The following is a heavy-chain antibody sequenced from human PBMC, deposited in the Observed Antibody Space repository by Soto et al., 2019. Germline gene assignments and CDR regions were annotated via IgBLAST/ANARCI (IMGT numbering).Heavy chain of an antibody. Sequence: PSETLSLTCTVSGGSISSGGYYWSWIRQHPGKGLEWIGYIYYSGSTYYNPSLKSRVTISVDTSKNQFSLKLSSVTAADTAVYSCARTIAAAPDYYGMDVWGQGTTVTVSS. CDR3: ARTIAAAPDYYGMDV. D-gene: IGHD6-6*01. V-gene: IGHV4-31*03. CDR2: IYYSGST. CDR1: GGSISSGGYY. J-gene: IGHJ6*02.